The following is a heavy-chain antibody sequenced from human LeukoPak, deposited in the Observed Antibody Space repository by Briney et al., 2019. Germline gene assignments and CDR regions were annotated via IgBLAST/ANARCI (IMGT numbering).Heavy chain of an antibody. Sequence: GRSLRLSCAASGFTFSTYGMHWVRQAPGKGLEWVAFIRYDGSNKYYADSVKGRFTISRDNSKNTLYLQMNSLRAEDTAVYYGAKEGNDFWSDGDGWFDPWGQGTLVTVSS. V-gene: IGHV3-30*02. CDR3: AKEGNDFWSDGDGWFDP. CDR2: IRYDGSNK. D-gene: IGHD3-3*01. CDR1: GFTFSTYG. J-gene: IGHJ5*02.